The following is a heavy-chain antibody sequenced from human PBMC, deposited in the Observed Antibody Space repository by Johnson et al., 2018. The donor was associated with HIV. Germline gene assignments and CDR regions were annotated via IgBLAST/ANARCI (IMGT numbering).Heavy chain of an antibody. CDR3: ASKSLGIRAFDI. V-gene: IGHV3-66*01. D-gene: IGHD7-27*01. CDR1: GFTFDDYG. J-gene: IGHJ3*02. Sequence: VQLVESGGGVVRPGGSLRLSCAASGFTFDDYGMSWVRQAPGKGLEWVSVIYSGGSTYYADSVKGRFTISRDNSKNTLYLQMTSLRAEDTAVYYCASKSLGIRAFDIWGQGTMVTVSS. CDR2: IYSGGST.